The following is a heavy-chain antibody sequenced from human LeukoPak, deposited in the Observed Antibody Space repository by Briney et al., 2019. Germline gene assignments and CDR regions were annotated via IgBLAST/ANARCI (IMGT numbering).Heavy chain of an antibody. Sequence: SETLSLTCIVSGGSISSSIYYWGWIRQPPGKGLEWIGSIYYSGSTYYNPSLKSRVTISVDTSKNQFSLKLSSVTAADTAVYYCARPKNDYGDPRDAFDIWGQGTMVTVSS. CDR3: ARPKNDYGDPRDAFDI. J-gene: IGHJ3*02. CDR1: GGSISSSIYY. V-gene: IGHV4-39*01. CDR2: IYYSGST. D-gene: IGHD4-17*01.